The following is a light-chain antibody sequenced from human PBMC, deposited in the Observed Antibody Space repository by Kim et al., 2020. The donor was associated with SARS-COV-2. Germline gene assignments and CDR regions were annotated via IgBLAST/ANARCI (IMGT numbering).Light chain of an antibody. J-gene: IGKJ4*01. V-gene: IGKV3-20*01. CDR1: QHVTDTY. CDR3: QQYGYSPFS. CDR2: GAS. Sequence: SPWKGPSHSCRPSQHVTDTYLAWYQQIPGQAPRLLIYGASSGATGIPDRFSGSGSGTDFTLTISGVEPEDFAVYYCQQYGYSPFSVGGGTKVDIK.